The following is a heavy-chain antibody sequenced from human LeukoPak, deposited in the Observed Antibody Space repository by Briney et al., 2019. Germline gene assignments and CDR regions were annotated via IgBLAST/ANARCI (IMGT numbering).Heavy chain of an antibody. CDR3: ARYGSGSYHYYYYGMDV. CDR1: GGSFSGYY. Sequence: PLETLSLTCAVYGGSFSGYYWSWIRQPPGKGLEWIGEINHSGSTNYNPSLKSRVTISVDTSKNQFSLKLSSVTAADTAVYYCARYGSGSYHYYYYGMDVWGQGTTVTVSS. J-gene: IGHJ6*02. CDR2: INHSGST. V-gene: IGHV4-34*01. D-gene: IGHD3-10*01.